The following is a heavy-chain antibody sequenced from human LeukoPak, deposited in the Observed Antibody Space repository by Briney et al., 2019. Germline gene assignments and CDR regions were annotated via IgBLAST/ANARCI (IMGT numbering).Heavy chain of an antibody. J-gene: IGHJ3*02. CDR1: GYIFANYW. V-gene: IGHV5-51*01. CDR3: ARQEVRGVNIIDDAFDI. CDR2: IFPGDSEI. Sequence: GESLKISCKGSGYIFANYWIAWVRQMPGKGLEWMGTIFPGDSEIRYSPSFQGQVTISADRSISTAYLQWSSLKASDTAMYYCARQEVRGVNIIDDAFDIWGQGTMVTVSS. D-gene: IGHD3-10*01.